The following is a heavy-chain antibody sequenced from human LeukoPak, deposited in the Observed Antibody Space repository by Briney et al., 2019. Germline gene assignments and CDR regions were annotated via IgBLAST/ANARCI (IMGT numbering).Heavy chain of an antibody. J-gene: IGHJ4*02. CDR3: ATIYSDSSGYYNHYFDN. Sequence: GGSLRLSCAASGFTFSNAWISWVRQVPGKGLEWVGRIRSETDGGTTDYAALVQVRFTISRDDSKNTLYLQLNSLKAEDTAVYYCATIYSDSSGYYNHYFDNWGQGTLVTVSS. CDR1: GFTFSNAW. D-gene: IGHD3-22*01. V-gene: IGHV3-15*01. CDR2: IRSETDGGTT.